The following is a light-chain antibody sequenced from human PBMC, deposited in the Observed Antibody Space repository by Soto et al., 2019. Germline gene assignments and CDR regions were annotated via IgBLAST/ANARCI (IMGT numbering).Light chain of an antibody. CDR1: PSISIY. CDR3: QQSYSTPFT. CDR2: TAS. J-gene: IGKJ5*01. V-gene: IGKV1-39*01. Sequence: DIQMTQSPSSLSASVGDRVTISCRASPSISIYLNWYQHKAGKAPKLLIYTASRLQSGVPSRFSGSGSGTDFTLTISSLQPEDYESYYCQQSYSTPFTFGQGTRLEIK.